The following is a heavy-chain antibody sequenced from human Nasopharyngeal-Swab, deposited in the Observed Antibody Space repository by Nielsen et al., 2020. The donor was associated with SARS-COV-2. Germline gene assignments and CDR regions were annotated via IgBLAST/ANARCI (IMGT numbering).Heavy chain of an antibody. CDR1: GGSISGGGYY. CDR3: ARRGWFGEFVFDY. CDR2: IYYSGST. Sequence: SETLSLTCTVSGGSISGGGYYWGWIRQPPGKGLEWIGSIYYSGSTYYNPSLKSRVTISVDTSKNQFSLKLSSVTAADTAVYYCARRGWFGEFVFDYWGQGTLVTVSS. J-gene: IGHJ4*02. V-gene: IGHV4-39*07. D-gene: IGHD3-10*01.